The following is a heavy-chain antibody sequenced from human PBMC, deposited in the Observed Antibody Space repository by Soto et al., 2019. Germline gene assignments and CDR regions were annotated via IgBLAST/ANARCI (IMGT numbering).Heavy chain of an antibody. Sequence: QVQLVESGGGVVQPGRSLTLSCGASGFTFSSYGIHWVRQAPGKGLVWVAVIWYDGRNKDYADSVKGRFTISRDNSKNPLYLQMNSLRAEDTAVYYCARDLFWFGDLKGVFDIWGQGTMVSVSS. J-gene: IGHJ3*02. CDR1: GFTFSSYG. CDR3: ARDLFWFGDLKGVFDI. V-gene: IGHV3-33*01. D-gene: IGHD3-10*01. CDR2: IWYDGRNK.